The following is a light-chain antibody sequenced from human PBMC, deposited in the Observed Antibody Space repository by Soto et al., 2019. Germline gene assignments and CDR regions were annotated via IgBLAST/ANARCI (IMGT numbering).Light chain of an antibody. V-gene: IGKV3-20*01. Sequence: EIVMTQSPATLSVSPGERATLSCGASQSVSSNLAWYQQKPGQAPRLLIYGASTRATGIPDRFSGSGSETDFTLIISRLEPEDSAVYYCQQYGSSPLTFGGGTKVDIK. CDR1: QSVSSN. J-gene: IGKJ4*01. CDR2: GAS. CDR3: QQYGSSPLT.